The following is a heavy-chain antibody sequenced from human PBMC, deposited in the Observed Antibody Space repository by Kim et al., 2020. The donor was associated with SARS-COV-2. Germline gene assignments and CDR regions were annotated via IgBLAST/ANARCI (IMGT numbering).Heavy chain of an antibody. Sequence: GESLKISCKGSGYSFTSYWIGWVRQMPGKGLEWMGIIYPGDSDTRYSPSFQGQVTISADKSISTAYLQWSSLKASDTAMYYCARHIPGHYCSGGSCYSGYFDYWGQGTLVTVSS. J-gene: IGHJ4*02. CDR1: GYSFTSYW. D-gene: IGHD2-15*01. V-gene: IGHV5-51*01. CDR2: IYPGDSDT. CDR3: ARHIPGHYCSGGSCYSGYFDY.